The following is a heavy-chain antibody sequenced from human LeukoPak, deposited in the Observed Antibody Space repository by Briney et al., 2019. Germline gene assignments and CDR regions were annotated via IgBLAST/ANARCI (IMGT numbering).Heavy chain of an antibody. J-gene: IGHJ6*03. V-gene: IGHV5-51*01. CDR3: ARGVVLGKNYYYYMDV. Sequence: KSGESLKISCKGSGYSFTSYWIGWVRQMPGKGLEWMGIIYPDDSDTRYSPSFQGQVTISADKSISTAYLQWSSLKASDTAMYYCARGVVLGKNYYYYMDVWGKGTTVTVSS. CDR2: IYPDDSDT. CDR1: GYSFTSYW. D-gene: IGHD2-15*01.